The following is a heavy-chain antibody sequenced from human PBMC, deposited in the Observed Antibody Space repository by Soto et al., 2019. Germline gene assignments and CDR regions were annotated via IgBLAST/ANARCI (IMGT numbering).Heavy chain of an antibody. CDR3: VRGRGKSGTT. CDR2: IVPLLGRA. J-gene: IGHJ5*02. CDR1: GDTSRSYV. Sequence: QVHLVQSEPEVKKPGSSVKVSCETSGDTSRSYVLSWVRQAPGQGLEWMGGIVPLLGRATYAQNFQGRVTITADTSTPTAYMELTSLRSEDTAVYYCVRGRGKSGTTWGQGTLVTVSS. V-gene: IGHV1-69*06. D-gene: IGHD1-7*01.